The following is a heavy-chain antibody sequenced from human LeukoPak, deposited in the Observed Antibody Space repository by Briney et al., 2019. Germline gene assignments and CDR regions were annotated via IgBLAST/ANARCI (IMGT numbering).Heavy chain of an antibody. CDR1: GDTFSNYA. CDR3: ARAPYSYSDITGQHRGPFDY. Sequence: SVKVSCKASGDTFSNYAINWVRQAPGQGLEWMGGINPMFGTANYAQKVQGRVTITTDESTSTSYMELSSLRSDDTAVFYCARAPYSYSDITGQHRGPFDYWGQGALVTVSS. CDR2: INPMFGTA. D-gene: IGHD3-22*01. V-gene: IGHV1-69*05. J-gene: IGHJ4*02.